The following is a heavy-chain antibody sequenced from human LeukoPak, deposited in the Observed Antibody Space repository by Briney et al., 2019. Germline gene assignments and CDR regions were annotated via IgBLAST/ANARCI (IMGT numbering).Heavy chain of an antibody. CDR2: ISSNGGST. CDR3: ARVANWNYGNAFDI. CDR1: GFTFSSYA. J-gene: IGHJ3*02. Sequence: GGSLRLSCAASGFTFSSYAMHWVRQAPGKGLEYVSAISSNGGSTYYANSVKGRFTISRDNSKNTLYLQMGSLRAEDMAVYYCARVANWNYGNAFDIWGQGTVVTVSS. V-gene: IGHV3-64*01. D-gene: IGHD1-7*01.